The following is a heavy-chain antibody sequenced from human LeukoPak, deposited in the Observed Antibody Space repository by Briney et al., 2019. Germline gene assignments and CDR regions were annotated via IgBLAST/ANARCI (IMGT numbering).Heavy chain of an antibody. CDR1: GGSFSGYY. D-gene: IGHD3-3*01. CDR3: ARGRRTYYDFWSGYSGHQLGY. J-gene: IGHJ4*02. CDR2: INHSGST. V-gene: IGHV4-34*01. Sequence: PETLSLTCAVYGGSFSGYYWSWIRQPPGKGLEWIGEINHSGSTNYNPSLKSRVTISVDTSKNQFSLKLSSVTAADTAVYYCARGRRTYYDFWSGYSGHQLGYWGQGTLVTVSS.